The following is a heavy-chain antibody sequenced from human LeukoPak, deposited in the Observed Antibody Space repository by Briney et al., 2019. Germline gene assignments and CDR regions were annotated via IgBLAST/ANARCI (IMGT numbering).Heavy chain of an antibody. J-gene: IGHJ4*02. Sequence: GASVKVSRKASGYTFTSYGISWVRQAPGQGLEWMGWISAYNGNTNYAQKLQGRVTMTTDTSTSTAYMELRSLRSDDTAVYYCARGVSSSSSWSFDYWGQGTLVTVSS. D-gene: IGHD6-13*01. CDR2: ISAYNGNT. CDR1: GYTFTSYG. CDR3: ARGVSSSSSWSFDY. V-gene: IGHV1-18*01.